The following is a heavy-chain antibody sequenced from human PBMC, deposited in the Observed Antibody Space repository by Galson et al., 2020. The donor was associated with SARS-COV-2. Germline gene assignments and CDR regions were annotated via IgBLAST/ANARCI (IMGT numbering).Heavy chain of an antibody. D-gene: IGHD6-19*01. CDR2: ISDSGGST. J-gene: IGHJ5*02. CDR3: ATFGVGWYYWFDP. V-gene: IGHV3-23*01. CDR1: GFTFSNYA. Sequence: GGSLRLSCATSGFTFSNYAMSWVRQAPGKGLEWVSDISDSGGSTNYADSVKGRFTISRDNSKNTLYLQMSSLRGEDTAVYYCATFGVGWYYWFDPWGQGTLVTVSS.